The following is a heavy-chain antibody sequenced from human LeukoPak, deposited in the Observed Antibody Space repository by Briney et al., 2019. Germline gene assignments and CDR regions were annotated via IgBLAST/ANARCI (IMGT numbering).Heavy chain of an antibody. CDR1: GFLFSDDY. CDR2: IRNKANGYTT. D-gene: IGHD6-13*01. J-gene: IGHJ4*02. V-gene: IGHV3-72*01. CDR3: ARTYSNSWDTTYFDY. Sequence: GGSLRLYCAASGFLFSDDYMGWDRQAPGKGLEGIGRIRNKANGYTTEYAASVKGRFTISRDDSTNSLYLQMNSLKTEDTALYFCARTYSNSWDTTYFDYWGQGTLVTVSS.